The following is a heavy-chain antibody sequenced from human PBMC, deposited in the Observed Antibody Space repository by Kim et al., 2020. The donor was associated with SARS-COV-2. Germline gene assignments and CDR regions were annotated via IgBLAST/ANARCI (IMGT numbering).Heavy chain of an antibody. Sequence: QRFQGRVTITRDTSASRAYMELSSLRSEDKAVYYCAKDRGAIFGVGGYLDYWGQGTLVTVSS. V-gene: IGHV1-3*01. D-gene: IGHD3-3*01. J-gene: IGHJ4*02. CDR3: AKDRGAIFGVGGYLDY.